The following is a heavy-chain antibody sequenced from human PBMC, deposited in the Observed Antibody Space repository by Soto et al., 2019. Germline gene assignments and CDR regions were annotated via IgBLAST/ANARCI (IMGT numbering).Heavy chain of an antibody. D-gene: IGHD1-20*01. Sequence: AGGSLRLSCAGSGFTFSSYGMHWGRQAPGKGLEWVAAISYSGGNKYYADSVKGRFTISRDNSKDTLYLQMNNLRAEDTAVYYCAKPPDYNWNDYWGQGTLVTVSS. CDR3: AKPPDYNWNDY. J-gene: IGHJ4*02. V-gene: IGHV3-23*01. CDR2: ISYSGGNK. CDR1: GFTFSSYG.